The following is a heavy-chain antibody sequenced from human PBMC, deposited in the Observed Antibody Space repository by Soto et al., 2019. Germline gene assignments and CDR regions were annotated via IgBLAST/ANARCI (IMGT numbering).Heavy chain of an antibody. V-gene: IGHV3-23*01. J-gene: IGHJ4*02. Sequence: GGSLRLSCAASGFTFSSYAMTWVRQAPGKGLEWVSTISGTGTTTYYADSVKGRFTISRDNSKNTLYLQMNSLRTEDTAVYYCVKAVYLLDFDYWGQGTLDT. D-gene: IGHD2-8*01. CDR3: VKAVYLLDFDY. CDR2: ISGTGTTT. CDR1: GFTFSSYA.